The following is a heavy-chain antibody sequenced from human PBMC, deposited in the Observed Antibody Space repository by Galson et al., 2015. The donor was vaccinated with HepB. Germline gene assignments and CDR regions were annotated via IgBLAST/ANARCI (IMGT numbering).Heavy chain of an antibody. Sequence: SLRLSCAASGFAFDTHAMSWVRQAPGRGLEWISGISGNGDSTFYADSVKGRFTVSRDNSNNLLYLQKNSLRAEEAGLYFCAKGYGLFDSWGQGILVTVSS. CDR2: ISGNGDST. V-gene: IGHV3-23*01. D-gene: IGHD5-18*01. J-gene: IGHJ5*01. CDR1: GFAFDTHA. CDR3: AKGYGLFDS.